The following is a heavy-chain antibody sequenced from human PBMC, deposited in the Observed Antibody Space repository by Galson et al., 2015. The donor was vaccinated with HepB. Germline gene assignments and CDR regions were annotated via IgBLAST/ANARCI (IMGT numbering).Heavy chain of an antibody. CDR2: ISGSGGST. J-gene: IGHJ4*02. V-gene: IGHV3-23*01. CDR1: GFTFSSYA. CDR3: ASYPGTIFGVGSPNTDY. D-gene: IGHD3-3*01. Sequence: SLRLSCAASGFTFSSYAMSWVRQAPGKGLEWVSAISGSGGSTYYADSVKGRFTISRDNSKNTLYLQMNSLRAEDTAVYYCASYPGTIFGVGSPNTDYWGQGTLVTDSS.